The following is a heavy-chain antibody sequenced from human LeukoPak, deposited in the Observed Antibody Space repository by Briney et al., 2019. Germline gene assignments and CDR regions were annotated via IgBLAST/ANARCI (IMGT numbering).Heavy chain of an antibody. D-gene: IGHD1-7*01. CDR2: ISGSGGST. CDR3: AKDSIYIGNYYFDY. V-gene: IGHV3-23*01. J-gene: IGHJ4*02. Sequence: PGGSLRLSCEVSGFTFSHYAMNWVRQAPGKGLEWVSGISGSGGSTYYADSVKGRFTISRDNSKNTLYLQMNSLRAEDTAVYYCAKDSIYIGNYYFDYWGQGTLVTVSS. CDR1: GFTFSHYA.